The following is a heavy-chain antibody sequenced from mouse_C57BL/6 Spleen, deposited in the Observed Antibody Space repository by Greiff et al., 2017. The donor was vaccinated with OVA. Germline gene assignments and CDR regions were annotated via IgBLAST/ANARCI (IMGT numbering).Heavy chain of an antibody. V-gene: IGHV5-6*01. CDR3: ARQRYEYDAFDY. CDR1: GFTFSSYG. J-gene: IGHJ2*01. D-gene: IGHD2-4*01. CDR2: ISSGGSYT. Sequence: EVQLVESGGDLVKPGGSLKLSCAASGFTFSSYGMSWVRQTPDKRLEWVATISSGGSYTYYPDSVKGRFTISRDNAKNTLYLQMSSLKSEDTAMYYCARQRYEYDAFDYWGQGTTLTVSS.